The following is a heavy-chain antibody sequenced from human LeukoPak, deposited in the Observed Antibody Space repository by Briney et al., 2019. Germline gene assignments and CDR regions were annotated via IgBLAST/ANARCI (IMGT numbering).Heavy chain of an antibody. V-gene: IGHV4-59*01. CDR3: ARNLYGSSGSMGIYTFDY. CDR2: IYYSGST. D-gene: IGHD3-22*01. Sequence: SETLSLTCTVSGGSIGTYYWSWIRQPPGKGLEWIGYIYYSGSTDCNPSLKSRVTISVDTSKNQFSLKLSSVTAADTAVYYCARNLYGSSGSMGIYTFDYWGQGTLVTVSS. CDR1: GGSIGTYY. J-gene: IGHJ4*02.